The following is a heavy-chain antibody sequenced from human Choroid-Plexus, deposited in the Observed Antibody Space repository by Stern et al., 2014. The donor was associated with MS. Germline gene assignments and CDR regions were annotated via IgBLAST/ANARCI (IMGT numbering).Heavy chain of an antibody. D-gene: IGHD2/OR15-2a*01. Sequence: VQLVESGGGVVQPGRPLRLSCVASGFTFGSCAMHWVRQAPGKGLAWAAGVSYDGSNKYYADSVKGRFTISRDNSQNTLYMQMSSLRPEDTAVYYCAKDRQYLTYFFAHWGQGSLVTVSS. V-gene: IGHV3-30*18. CDR2: VSYDGSNK. CDR3: AKDRQYLTYFFAH. J-gene: IGHJ5*02. CDR1: GFTFGSCA.